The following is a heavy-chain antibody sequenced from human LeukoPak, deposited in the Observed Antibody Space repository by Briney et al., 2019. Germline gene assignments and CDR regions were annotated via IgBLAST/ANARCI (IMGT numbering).Heavy chain of an antibody. D-gene: IGHD3-16*01. CDR3: ARAMSTFGGVRNYFDS. CDR1: GFTFSGHN. Sequence: GGSLRLSCAASGFTFSGHNMNWVRQAPGKGLEWISFVSISSGTIYYADSVNGRFRISRDNAKSSLDLEMNSLRAEDTAVYYCARAMSTFGGVRNYFDSWGQGTLVTVSS. V-gene: IGHV3-48*04. J-gene: IGHJ4*02. CDR2: VSISSGTI.